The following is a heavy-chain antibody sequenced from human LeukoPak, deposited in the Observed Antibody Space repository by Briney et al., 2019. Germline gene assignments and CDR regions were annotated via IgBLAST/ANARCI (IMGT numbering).Heavy chain of an antibody. CDR2: IKRTTDAGTT. J-gene: IGHJ4*02. D-gene: IGHD2-2*01. Sequence: GGSLRLSCAASGFTFSDAWMSWVRQAPGKGLEWVGRIKRTTDAGTTDYAAPVKGRFTISRDDSRNTLYLQMNSLKTEDTGVYYCTCGPGAMWPAYWGQGTLVTVSS. V-gene: IGHV3-15*01. CDR3: TCGPGAMWPAY. CDR1: GFTFSDAW.